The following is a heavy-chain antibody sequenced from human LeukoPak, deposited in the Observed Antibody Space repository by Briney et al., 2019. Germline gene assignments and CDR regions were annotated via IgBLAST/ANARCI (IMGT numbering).Heavy chain of an antibody. CDR3: ERENDFWSGYTYFDY. V-gene: IGHV3-48*01. Sequence: GGSLRLSCVASGFTFSSYSMNWVRQAPGKGLEWVSYISSSSHTIYYADSVKGRFTISRDNAKNSLYLQMNSLRAEDTAVYYCERENDFWSGYTYFDYWGQGTLVTASS. CDR1: GFTFSSYS. CDR2: ISSSSHTI. D-gene: IGHD3-3*01. J-gene: IGHJ4*02.